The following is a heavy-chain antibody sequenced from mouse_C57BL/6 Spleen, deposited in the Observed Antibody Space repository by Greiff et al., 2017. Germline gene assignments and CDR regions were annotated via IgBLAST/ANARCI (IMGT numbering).Heavy chain of an antibody. Sequence: QVQLQQSGAELVRPGSSLKLSCTASGYTFTSYWMYWVRQRPIKGLEWIGNIDPCDSNTYYPDKVKGHATMSVDKSSSTAYEQLSSLTYEDSAVYYSASDYYGSSGYFDVWGTGTTVTVSS. D-gene: IGHD1-1*01. CDR3: ASDYYGSSGYFDV. J-gene: IGHJ1*03. CDR1: GYTFTSYW. CDR2: IDPCDSNT. V-gene: IGHV1-52*01.